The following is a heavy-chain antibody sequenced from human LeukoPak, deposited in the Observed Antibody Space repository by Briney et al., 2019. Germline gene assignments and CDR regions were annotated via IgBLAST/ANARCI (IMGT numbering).Heavy chain of an antibody. J-gene: IGHJ4*02. V-gene: IGHV3-66*01. CDR3: AKTTTGYSSGRFPGWPVDY. Sequence: PGGSLRLSCAASGFTVSSNYMSWVRQAPGKGLEWVSVIYSGGSTYYADSVEGRFTISRDNSKNTVYLQMNSLRAEDTAVYYCAKTTTGYSSGRFPGWPVDYWGQGTLVTVSS. CDR1: GFTVSSNY. D-gene: IGHD6-19*01. CDR2: IYSGGST.